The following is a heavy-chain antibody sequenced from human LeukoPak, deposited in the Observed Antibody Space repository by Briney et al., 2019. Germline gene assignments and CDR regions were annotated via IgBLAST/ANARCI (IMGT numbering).Heavy chain of an antibody. CDR2: IYYSGST. Sequence: SETLSLTCTVSGGSISSYYWSWLRQPPGKGLEWIGYIYYSGSTNYNPSLKSRVTISVDTSKNQSSLKLSSVTAADTAVYYCARGGGVVITTPPFGYWGQGILVTVSS. CDR3: ARGGGVVITTPPFGY. D-gene: IGHD3-22*01. CDR1: GGSISSYY. V-gene: IGHV4-59*08. J-gene: IGHJ4*02.